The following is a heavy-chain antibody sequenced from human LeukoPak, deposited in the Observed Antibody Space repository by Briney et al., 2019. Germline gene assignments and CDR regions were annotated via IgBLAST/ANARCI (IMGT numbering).Heavy chain of an antibody. CDR1: GYTFTSYD. Sequence: ASVKVSCKASGYTFTSYDINWVRQATGQGLEWMGWMNPNSGNTGYAQKFQGRVTMTRNTSISTAYMELSSLRSEDTAVYYCARYYYDSSGYYMGTDYWGQGNLVTVSS. D-gene: IGHD3-22*01. CDR3: ARYYYDSSGYYMGTDY. J-gene: IGHJ4*02. CDR2: MNPNSGNT. V-gene: IGHV1-8*01.